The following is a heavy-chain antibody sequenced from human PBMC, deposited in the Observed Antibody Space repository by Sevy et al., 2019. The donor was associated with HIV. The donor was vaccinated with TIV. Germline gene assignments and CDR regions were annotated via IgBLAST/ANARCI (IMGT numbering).Heavy chain of an antibody. CDR1: GYTFTDYF. CDR2: TNPNSGDT. J-gene: IGHJ4*02. D-gene: IGHD5-18*01. Sequence: ASVKVSCKASGYTFTDYFMHWVLQAPGQGLEWMGWTNPNSGDTKYAQKFQGRVTVTRDTSIRTAYMELSSLRFDDTAVYYCASPGGYRYGSLLDNWGQRTLVTVSS. V-gene: IGHV1-2*02. CDR3: ASPGGYRYGSLLDN.